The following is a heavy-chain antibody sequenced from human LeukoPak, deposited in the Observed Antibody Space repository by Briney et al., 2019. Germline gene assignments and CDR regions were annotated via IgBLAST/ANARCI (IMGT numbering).Heavy chain of an antibody. V-gene: IGHV1-2*02. CDR3: ATLCYGACPGDDAFDI. D-gene: IGHD3-10*02. J-gene: IGHJ3*02. Sequence: ASVKVSCKASGYTFTGYYMHWVRQAPGQGLEWMGWINPNSGGTNCAQKSQGRVSMTRDTSISTAYMELSRLRSDDTAVYYCATLCYGACPGDDAFDIWGQGTMVTVSS. CDR2: INPNSGGT. CDR1: GYTFTGYY.